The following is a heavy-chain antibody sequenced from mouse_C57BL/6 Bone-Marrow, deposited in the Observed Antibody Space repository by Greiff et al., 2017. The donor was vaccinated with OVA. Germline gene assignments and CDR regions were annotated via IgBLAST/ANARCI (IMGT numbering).Heavy chain of an antibody. V-gene: IGHV1-59*01. J-gene: IGHJ2*01. D-gene: IGHD2-3*01. CDR1: GYTFTSYW. Sequence: QVQLQQPGAELVRPGTSVKLSCKASGYTFTSYWMHWVKQRPGQGLEWIGVIDPSDSYTNYNQKFKGKATLTVDTSSSTAYMQLSSLTSEDSAVYYCARDDGSLFDYWGQGTTLTVSS. CDR2: IDPSDSYT. CDR3: ARDDGSLFDY.